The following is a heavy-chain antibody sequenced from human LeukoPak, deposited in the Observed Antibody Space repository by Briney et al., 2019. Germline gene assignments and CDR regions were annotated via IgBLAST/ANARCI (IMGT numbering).Heavy chain of an antibody. CDR3: ARGGGYCSSTSCYPYDAFDI. CDR2: IYYSGST. Sequence: PSETLSLTCTVSGGSISSYYWSWIRQPPGKGLEWIGYIYYSGSTNYNPSLKSRVTISVDTSKNQFSLKLSSVTAADTAVYYCARGGGYCSSTSCYPYDAFDIWGQGTMVTVSS. V-gene: IGHV4-59*01. D-gene: IGHD2-2*01. J-gene: IGHJ3*02. CDR1: GGSISSYY.